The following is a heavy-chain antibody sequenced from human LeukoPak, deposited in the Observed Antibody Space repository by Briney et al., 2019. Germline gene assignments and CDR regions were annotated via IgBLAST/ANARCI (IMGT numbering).Heavy chain of an antibody. J-gene: IGHJ4*02. CDR3: ARPPDTIWFGEPEAYYFDY. CDR1: GYTFSGYY. D-gene: IGHD3-10*01. CDR2: INPNSGGT. V-gene: IGHV1-2*02. Sequence: ASVKVSCKASGYTFSGYYVHWVRQAPGQGLEWMGWINPNSGGTNYAQKFQGRVTMTRDMSTSTVYMELSSLGSEDTAVYYCARPPDTIWFGEPEAYYFDYWGQGTLVTVSS.